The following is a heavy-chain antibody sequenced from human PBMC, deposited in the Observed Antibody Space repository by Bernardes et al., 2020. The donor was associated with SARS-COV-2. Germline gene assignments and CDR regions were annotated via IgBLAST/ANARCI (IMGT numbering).Heavy chain of an antibody. CDR2: ISYDGSNK. CDR3: ARTGNSYGFFDY. Sequence: GGSLRLSCAASGFTFSSYAMHWVRQAPGKGLEWVAVISYDGSNKYYADSVKGRFTISRDNSKNTLYLQMNSLRAEDTAVYYCARTGNSYGFFDYWGQGTLVTVSS. J-gene: IGHJ4*02. V-gene: IGHV3-30-3*01. D-gene: IGHD5-18*01. CDR1: GFTFSSYA.